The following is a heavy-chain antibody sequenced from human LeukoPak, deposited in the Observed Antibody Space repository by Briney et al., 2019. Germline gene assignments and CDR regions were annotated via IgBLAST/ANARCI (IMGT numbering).Heavy chain of an antibody. J-gene: IGHJ3*02. CDR2: FDPEDGET. CDR1: EYTLTELS. Sequence: GASVKVSCKVSEYTLTELSMHWVRQAPGKGLEWMGGFDPEDGETIYAQKFQGRVTMTEDTSTDTAYMELSSLRSEDTAVYYCTTAGFDIVATTAAFDIWGQGTMVTVSS. CDR3: TTAGFDIVATTAAFDI. V-gene: IGHV1-24*01. D-gene: IGHD2-15*01.